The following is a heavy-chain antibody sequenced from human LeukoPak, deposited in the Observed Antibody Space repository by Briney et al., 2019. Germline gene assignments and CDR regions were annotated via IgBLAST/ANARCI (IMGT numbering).Heavy chain of an antibody. CDR1: GGSISYYY. Sequence: SETLSLTCTASGGSISYYYWSWIRQPPGKGLEWLGYIYYSGSTNYNPSLKSRVTMSGDTSKNQFSLKLRFVTAADTAVYYCARHGGSFHFDYWGQGTLVTVSS. V-gene: IGHV4-59*08. J-gene: IGHJ4*02. CDR3: ARHGGSFHFDY. CDR2: IYYSGST. D-gene: IGHD1-26*01.